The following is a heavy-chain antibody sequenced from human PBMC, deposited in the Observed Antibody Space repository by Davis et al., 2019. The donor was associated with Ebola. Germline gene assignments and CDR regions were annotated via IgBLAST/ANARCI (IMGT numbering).Heavy chain of an antibody. CDR3: ARGNDDFWSGYIDY. CDR1: GGSISSGGYS. CDR2: INHSGST. J-gene: IGHJ4*02. D-gene: IGHD3-3*01. Sequence: LRLSCAVSGGSISSGGYSWSWIRQPPGKGLEWIGEINHSGSTNYNPSLKSRVTISVDTSKNQFSLKLSSVTAADTAVYYCARGNDDFWSGYIDYWGQGTLVTVSS. V-gene: IGHV4-30-2*01.